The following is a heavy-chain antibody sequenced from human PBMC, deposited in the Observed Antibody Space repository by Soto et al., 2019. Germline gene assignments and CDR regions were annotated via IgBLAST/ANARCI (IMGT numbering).Heavy chain of an antibody. CDR1: GYTFTGYY. CDR3: ARDIPLDYPSYYYYGMDV. Sequence: ASVKVSCKASGYTFTGYYMHWVRQAPGQGLEWMGWINPNSGGTNYAQKFQGWVTMTRDTSISTAYMELSRLRSDDTAVYYCARDIPLDYPSYYYYGMDVWGQGTTVTVSS. D-gene: IGHD4-17*01. V-gene: IGHV1-2*04. CDR2: INPNSGGT. J-gene: IGHJ6*02.